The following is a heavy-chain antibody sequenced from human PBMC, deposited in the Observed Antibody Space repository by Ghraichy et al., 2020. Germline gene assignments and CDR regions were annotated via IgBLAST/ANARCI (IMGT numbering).Heavy chain of an antibody. CDR3: ARVPNTGAFDY. Sequence: ASVKVSCKASGYTFTGYYIHWVRQAPGQGLEWMGWINPNSGVTKYAQMFEGRVTMTRDTSISTVYIELSSLRSDDTAVYFCARVPNTGAFDYWGHGTLVTVSS. V-gene: IGHV1-2*02. J-gene: IGHJ4*01. D-gene: IGHD1-14*01. CDR1: GYTFTGYY. CDR2: INPNSGVT.